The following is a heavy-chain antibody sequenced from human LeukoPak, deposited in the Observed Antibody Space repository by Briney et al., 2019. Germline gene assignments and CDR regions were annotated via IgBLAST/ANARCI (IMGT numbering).Heavy chain of an antibody. CDR2: FDPEDGET. D-gene: IGHD2-2*01. V-gene: IGHV1-24*01. CDR3: ATGIGEYQLLTAEYFQH. J-gene: IGHJ1*01. Sequence: GASVKVSCKVSGYTLTELSMHWVRQAPGKGLEWMGGFDPEDGETIYAQKFQGRVTMTEDTSTDTAYMELSSLRSEDTAVYYCATGIGEYQLLTAEYFQHWGQGTLVTVSS. CDR1: GYTLTELS.